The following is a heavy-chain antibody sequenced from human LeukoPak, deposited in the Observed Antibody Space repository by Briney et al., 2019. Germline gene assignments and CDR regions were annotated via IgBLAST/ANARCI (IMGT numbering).Heavy chain of an antibody. V-gene: IGHV3-7*01. CDR1: GVTFSSYW. Sequence: PGGSLRLSCAASGVTFSSYWMSWVRQGPGEGLEWVSNIKHDGSEKYYVDSVKGRFTISRDNSKNSLYLQMNSLRAEDTAVYYCARGEWLEPYFAYWGQGTLVTVSS. D-gene: IGHD6-19*01. CDR3: ARGEWLEPYFAY. J-gene: IGHJ4*02. CDR2: IKHDGSEK.